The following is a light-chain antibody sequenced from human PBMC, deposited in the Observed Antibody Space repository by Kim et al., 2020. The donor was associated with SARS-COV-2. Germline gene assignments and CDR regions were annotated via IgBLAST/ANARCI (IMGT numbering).Light chain of an antibody. Sequence: TGQTATITCVENNIGIKSVHWYQQRPGQAPVLLISYDSDRPSGIPERFSGSNSGNTAALTINRVEAGDEADYYCQLWDSSSDQVVFGGGTQLTVL. J-gene: IGLJ2*01. CDR1: NIGIKS. V-gene: IGLV3-21*01. CDR2: YDS. CDR3: QLWDSSSDQVV.